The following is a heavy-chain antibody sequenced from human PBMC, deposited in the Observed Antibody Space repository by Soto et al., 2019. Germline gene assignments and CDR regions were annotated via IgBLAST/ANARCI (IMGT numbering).Heavy chain of an antibody. J-gene: IGHJ4*02. D-gene: IGHD3-22*01. CDR1: GYTFTSYA. CDR2: INAGNGNT. Sequence: GASVKVSCKASGYTFTSYAMHWVRQAPGQRLEWMGWINAGNGNTKYSQKFQGRVTITRDTSASTAYMELSSLRSEDTAVYYCARGRITMTSYYFDYWGQGTLVTVSS. V-gene: IGHV1-3*01. CDR3: ARGRITMTSYYFDY.